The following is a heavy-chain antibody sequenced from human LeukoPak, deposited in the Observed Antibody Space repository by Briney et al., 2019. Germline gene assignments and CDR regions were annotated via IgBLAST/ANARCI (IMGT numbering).Heavy chain of an antibody. CDR2: ISYDGSNK. CDR3: AREDIVVVPAARGAFDI. J-gene: IGHJ3*02. CDR1: GFTFSSYA. Sequence: GGSLRLSCAASGFTFSSYAMHWVRQAPGKGLEWVAVISYDGSNKYYADSVKGRFTISRDNSKNTLYLQMNSLRAEDTAVYYCAREDIVVVPAARGAFDIWGQGTMVTVSS. V-gene: IGHV3-30-3*01. D-gene: IGHD2-2*01.